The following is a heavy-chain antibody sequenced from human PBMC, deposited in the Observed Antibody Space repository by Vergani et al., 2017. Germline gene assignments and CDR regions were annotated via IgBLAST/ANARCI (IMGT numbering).Heavy chain of an antibody. D-gene: IGHD6-13*01. CDR3: ARDGPGIAAAGTPLGY. J-gene: IGHJ4*02. CDR1: GFTFSSYA. V-gene: IGHV3-30-3*01. Sequence: QVQLVESGGGVVQPGRSLRLSCAASGFTFSSYAMHWVRQAPGKGLEWVAVISYDGSNKYYADSVKGRFTISSDNSKNTLYLQMNSLRAEDTAVYYCARDGPGIAAAGTPLGYWGQGTLVTVSS. CDR2: ISYDGSNK.